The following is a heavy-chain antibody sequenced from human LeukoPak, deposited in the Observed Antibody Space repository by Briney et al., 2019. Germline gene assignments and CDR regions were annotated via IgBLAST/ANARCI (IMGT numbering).Heavy chain of an antibody. Sequence: GGSLRLSCAASGFTFSSYAMSWVRQAPGKGLEWVSAISGSGGSAYYADSVKGRFTISRDNSKNTLYLQMNSLRAEDTAVYYCAKIAVAGTVHHYFDYWGQGTLVTVSS. V-gene: IGHV3-23*01. D-gene: IGHD6-19*01. CDR1: GFTFSSYA. J-gene: IGHJ4*02. CDR2: ISGSGGSA. CDR3: AKIAVAGTVHHYFDY.